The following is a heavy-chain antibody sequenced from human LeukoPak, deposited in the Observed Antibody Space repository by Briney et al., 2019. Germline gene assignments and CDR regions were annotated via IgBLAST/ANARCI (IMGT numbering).Heavy chain of an antibody. D-gene: IGHD6-13*01. CDR3: AKDRRDSSSWRPFYYFDY. Sequence: GGSLRLSCAASGFTFSSYAMSWVRQAPGKGLEWVSAISGSGGSTYYADSVKDRFTISRDNSKNTLYLQMNSLRAEDTAVYYCAKDRRDSSSWRPFYYFDYWGQGTLVTVSS. CDR2: ISGSGGST. CDR1: GFTFSSYA. V-gene: IGHV3-23*01. J-gene: IGHJ4*02.